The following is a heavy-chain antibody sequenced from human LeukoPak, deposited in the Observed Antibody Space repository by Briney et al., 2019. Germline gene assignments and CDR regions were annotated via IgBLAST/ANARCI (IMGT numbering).Heavy chain of an antibody. Sequence: SETLSLTCAVYGGSLSGYYWSWIRQPPGKGLEWIGEINHSGSTNYNPSLKSRVTISVDTSKNQFSLKLSSVTAADTAVYYCARGPTVTFFDYWGQGTLVTVSS. V-gene: IGHV4-34*01. D-gene: IGHD4-17*01. CDR2: INHSGST. CDR1: GGSLSGYY. CDR3: ARGPTVTFFDY. J-gene: IGHJ4*02.